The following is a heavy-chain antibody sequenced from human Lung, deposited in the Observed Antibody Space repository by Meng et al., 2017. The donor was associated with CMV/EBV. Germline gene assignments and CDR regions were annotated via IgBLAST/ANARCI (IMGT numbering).Heavy chain of an antibody. V-gene: IGHV6-1*01. D-gene: IGHD7-27*01. CDR3: ARSNWESIEKENWFDP. CDR1: GDSVSSNSAA. CDR2: TYYRSKWYN. J-gene: IGHJ5*02. Sequence: LXCAISGDSVSSNSAAWNWIRQSPSRGLGWLGRTYYRSKWYNDYAVSVKSRITINPDTSKNQFSLQLNSVTPEDTAVYYCARSNWESIEKENWFDPWGQGTXVTSSS.